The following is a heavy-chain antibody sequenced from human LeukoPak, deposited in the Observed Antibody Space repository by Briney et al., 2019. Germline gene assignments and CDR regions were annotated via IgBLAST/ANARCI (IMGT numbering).Heavy chain of an antibody. V-gene: IGHV4-34*01. CDR2: INHSGST. D-gene: IGHD3-22*01. CDR3: ALRRYYYDSSGYYYVFDY. Sequence: SETLSLTCAVYGGSFSGYYWSWIRQPPAKGLEWIGEINHSGSTNYNPSLKSRVTISVDTSKNQFSLKLSSVTAADTAVYYCALRRYYYDSSGYYYVFDYWGQGTLVTVSS. CDR1: GGSFSGYY. J-gene: IGHJ4*02.